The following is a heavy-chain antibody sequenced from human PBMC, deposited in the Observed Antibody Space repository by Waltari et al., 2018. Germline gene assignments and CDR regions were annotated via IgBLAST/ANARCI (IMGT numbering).Heavy chain of an antibody. CDR1: GFTLSSYC. D-gene: IGHD3-10*01. CDR3: ARDGAAVRSRGVSFDM. J-gene: IGHJ3*02. Sequence: HVPLVESGGGVVQPGRSLRVSCAASGFTLSSYCMHRVRQAPGKGLEWVAFIGYDGSNKCYADAVKGRFTMSKDSSENTRYLQMNSLRAEDTAVYYCARDGAAVRSRGVSFDMWGQGTMVSVSS. CDR2: IGYDGSNK. V-gene: IGHV3-33*01.